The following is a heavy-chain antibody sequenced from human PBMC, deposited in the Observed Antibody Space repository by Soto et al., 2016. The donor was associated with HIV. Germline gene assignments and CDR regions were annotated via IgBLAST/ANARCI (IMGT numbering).Heavy chain of an antibody. Sequence: EVQLVETGGGLIQPGGSLRLSCAASGFTVSSDYMSWVRQAPGKGLEWVSIIYSGGSTYYADSVKGRFTISRDNSKNTLYLQMNSLRAEDTAVYYCARDARYRFGELLVSWDYWGQGTLVTVSS. J-gene: IGHJ4*02. V-gene: IGHV3-53*02. D-gene: IGHD3-10*01. CDR3: ARDARYRFGELLVSWDY. CDR1: GFTVSSDY. CDR2: IYSGGST.